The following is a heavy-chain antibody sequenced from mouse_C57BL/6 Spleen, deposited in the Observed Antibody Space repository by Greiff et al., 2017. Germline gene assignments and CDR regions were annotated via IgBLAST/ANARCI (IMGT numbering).Heavy chain of an antibody. D-gene: IGHD2-4*01. CDR1: GYTFTGYG. CDR2: IYPRSGNT. J-gene: IGHJ4*01. CDR3: ARWGDYDGYAMDY. V-gene: IGHV1-81*01. Sequence: QVQLKQSGAELARPGASVKLSCKASGYTFTGYGISWVKQRTGQGLEWIGEIYPRSGNTYYNEKFKGKATLTADKSSSTAYMELRSLTSEDSAVYFCARWGDYDGYAMDYWGQGTSVTVSS.